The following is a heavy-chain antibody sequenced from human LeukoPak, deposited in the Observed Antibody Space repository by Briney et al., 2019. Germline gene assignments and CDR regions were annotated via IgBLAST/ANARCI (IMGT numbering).Heavy chain of an antibody. V-gene: IGHV1-3*01. CDR3: ARDRNWFDP. Sequence: ASVKVSCKASGYTFTTYAMHWVRQAPGQRLEWLGWINAASGNTRYSQKFQGRVTITRDTSASTAYTELSSLTSEDTALYYCARDRNWFDPWGQGTLVTVSS. CDR1: GYTFTTYA. J-gene: IGHJ5*02. CDR2: INAASGNT.